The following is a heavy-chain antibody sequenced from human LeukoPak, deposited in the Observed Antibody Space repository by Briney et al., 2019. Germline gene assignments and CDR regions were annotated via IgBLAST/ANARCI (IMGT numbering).Heavy chain of an antibody. V-gene: IGHV3-21*01. CDR2: ISSYSSSI. J-gene: IGHJ4*02. Sequence: GGSLRLSCAASGFTFSSYSMNWVRQAPGKGLEWVSSISSYSSSIYYADSLKGRFTISRDNDKKSLYLQMNSLRAEDTAVYYCASGATDFWSGYSSYYFDYWGQGTLVTVSS. CDR1: GFTFSSYS. D-gene: IGHD3-3*01. CDR3: ASGATDFWSGYSSYYFDY.